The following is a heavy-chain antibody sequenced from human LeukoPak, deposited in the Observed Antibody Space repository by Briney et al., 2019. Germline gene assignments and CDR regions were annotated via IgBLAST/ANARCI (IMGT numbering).Heavy chain of an antibody. V-gene: IGHV3-21*01. CDR2: ISIVSGYI. CDR3: ARDSVAATSAFDI. CDR1: GFTFSSYA. D-gene: IGHD2-15*01. Sequence: KSGGSLRLSCAASGFTFSSYAMSWVRQAPGKGLEWVSSISIVSGYIYYADSVKGRFTISRDSAKNSLYLQMNSLRAEDTAVYYCARDSVAATSAFDIWGQGTMVTVSS. J-gene: IGHJ3*02.